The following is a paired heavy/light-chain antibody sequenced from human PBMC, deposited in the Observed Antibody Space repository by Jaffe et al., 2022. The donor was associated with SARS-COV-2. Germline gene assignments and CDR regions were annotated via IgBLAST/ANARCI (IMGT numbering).Heavy chain of an antibody. CDR2: ISSDGSTI. CDR3: ARLEVVGATGDY. V-gene: IGHV3-48*02. J-gene: IGHJ4*02. D-gene: IGHD2-15*01. Sequence: VQVVESGGDLVQPGGSLRLSCAASGFSFGSKSMNWVRQAPGKGLEWVSYISSDGSTIYYADSVKGRFTISRDNSKNSLYLQMNSLRDEDTAVYYCARLEVVGATGDYWGQGTLVTVSS. CDR1: GFSFGSKS.
Light chain of an antibody. J-gene: IGKJ2*01. V-gene: IGKV2-30*01. CDR3: MQGTHWPRT. CDR1: QSPVYSDGNTY. CDR2: KIS. Sequence: VMTQSPLSLPVTLGQPASISCRSSQSPVYSDGNTYLNWFLQRPGQSPRRLIYKISNRDSGVPDRFSGSGSGTDFTLKISRVEAEDVGVYYCMQGTHWPRTFGQGTKLEI.